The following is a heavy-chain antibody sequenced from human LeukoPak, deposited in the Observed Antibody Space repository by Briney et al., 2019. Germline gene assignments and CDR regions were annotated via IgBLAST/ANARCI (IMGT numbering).Heavy chain of an antibody. CDR3: ARCSTVKGGVGDAFDI. J-gene: IGHJ3*02. D-gene: IGHD4-17*01. CDR1: GFTFSSYG. Sequence: QPGGSLRLSCAASGFTFSSYGMHWVRQAPGKGLEWVAFIRYDGSNKYYADSVKGRFTISRDNAKNSLYLQMNSLRAEDTAVYYCARCSTVKGGVGDAFDIWGQGTMVTVSS. CDR2: IRYDGSNK. V-gene: IGHV3-30*02.